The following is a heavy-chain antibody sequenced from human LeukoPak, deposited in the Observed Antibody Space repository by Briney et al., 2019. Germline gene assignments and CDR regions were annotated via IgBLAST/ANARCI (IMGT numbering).Heavy chain of an antibody. CDR2: INRDGTTK. D-gene: IGHD3-10*01. CDR1: GFTFSSYW. V-gene: IGHV3-7*04. Sequence: GGSLRLSCAASGFTFSSYWMTWVRQAPGKGLEWVANINRDGTTKNYVDSVQGRFTISRDNAQSSLYLQMSSLRAEDTAVYFCARGLYGSGTGDYSGLGTLVTVSS. CDR3: ARGLYGSGTGDY. J-gene: IGHJ4*02.